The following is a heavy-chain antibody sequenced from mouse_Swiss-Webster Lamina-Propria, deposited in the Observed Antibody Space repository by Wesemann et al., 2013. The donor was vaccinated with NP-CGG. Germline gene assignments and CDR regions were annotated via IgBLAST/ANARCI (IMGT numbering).Heavy chain of an antibody. J-gene: IGHJ4*01. CDR3: ASGDYYYAMDY. CDR1: GYTFTNYG. Sequence: QIQLVQSGPELKKPGETVKISCKASGYTFTNYGMNWVKQAPGKGLKWMGWINTYTGEPTYADDFKGRFAFSLETSASTAYLQINNLKNEDMATYFCASGDYYYAMDYWGQGTSVTVSS. CDR2: INTYTGEP. D-gene: IGHD2-4*01. V-gene: IGHV9-1*02.